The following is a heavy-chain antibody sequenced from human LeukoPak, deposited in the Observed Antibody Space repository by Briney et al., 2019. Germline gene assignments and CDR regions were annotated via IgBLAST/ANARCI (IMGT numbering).Heavy chain of an antibody. V-gene: IGHV3-48*01. CDR3: ARDGGTYSRFFDY. D-gene: IGHD1-26*01. CDR1: GFTFSSYS. Sequence: QPGGSLRLSCAASGFTFSSYSMNWVRQAPGKGLELVSYISSSSSTIYYADSVKGRFTISRDNAKNSLYLQMSSLRAEDTAVYYCARDGGTYSRFFDYWGQGTLVTVSS. J-gene: IGHJ4*02. CDR2: ISSSSSTI.